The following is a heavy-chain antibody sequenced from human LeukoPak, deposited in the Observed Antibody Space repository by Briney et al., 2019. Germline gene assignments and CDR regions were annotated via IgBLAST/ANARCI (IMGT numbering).Heavy chain of an antibody. Sequence: ASVKVSCKASGYTFTSYDINWVRQATGQGLEWMGWMNPNSGNTGYAQKLQGRVTMTTDTSTSTAYMELRSLRSDDTAVYYCARGTLGWYSSSWYLDYWGQGTLVTVSS. V-gene: IGHV1-8*01. J-gene: IGHJ4*02. D-gene: IGHD6-13*01. CDR2: MNPNSGNT. CDR3: ARGTLGWYSSSWYLDY. CDR1: GYTFTSYD.